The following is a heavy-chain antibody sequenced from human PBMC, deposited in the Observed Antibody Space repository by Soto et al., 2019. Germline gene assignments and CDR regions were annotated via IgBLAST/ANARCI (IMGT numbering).Heavy chain of an antibody. CDR3: AKERGRYYDILTGYHSGMDV. D-gene: IGHD3-9*01. V-gene: IGHV3-30*18. CDR2: ISYDGSNK. J-gene: IGHJ6*02. Sequence: QVQLVESGGGVVQPGRSLRLSCAASGFTFSSYGMHWVRQAPGKGLEWVAVISYDGSNKYYADSVKGRFTISRDNSKNTLYLQMNSLRAEDTAVYYCAKERGRYYDILTGYHSGMDVWGQGTTVTVSS. CDR1: GFTFSSYG.